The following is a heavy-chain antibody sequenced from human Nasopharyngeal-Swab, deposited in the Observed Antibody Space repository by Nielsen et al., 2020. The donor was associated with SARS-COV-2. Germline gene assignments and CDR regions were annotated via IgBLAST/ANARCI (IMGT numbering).Heavy chain of an antibody. CDR3: ARRQSSGWYGSFDY. V-gene: IGHV4-39*01. CDR2: IFYNGNT. J-gene: IGHJ4*02. CDR1: GDSIDRSSFY. D-gene: IGHD6-19*01. Sequence: SETLFLTCSVTGDSIDRSSFYWAWIRQPPGKGLEWIGSIFYNGNTYYNPSLKSRVTISVDTSKNEFSVKLSSATAADTAVYYCARRQSSGWYGSFDYWGQGRLVTVSS.